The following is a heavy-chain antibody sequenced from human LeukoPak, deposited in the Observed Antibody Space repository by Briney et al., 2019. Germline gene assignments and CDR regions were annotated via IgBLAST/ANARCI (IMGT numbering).Heavy chain of an antibody. CDR2: ISPDSNYK. J-gene: IGHJ4*02. CDR3: VRGGYRGFDYEY. Sequence: TGGPLRLSWAASGFTFRTYSLTWLGLAPGKGRGWVSSISPDSNYKYYVDSVKGRFTISRDNAKSSLYLQMNSLRAEDTAVYYCVRGGYRGFDYEYWGQGTLVTVSS. CDR1: GFTFRTYS. D-gene: IGHD5-12*01. V-gene: IGHV3-21*01.